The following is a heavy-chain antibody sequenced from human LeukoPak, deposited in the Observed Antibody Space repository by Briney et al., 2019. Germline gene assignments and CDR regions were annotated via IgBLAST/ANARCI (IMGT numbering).Heavy chain of an antibody. J-gene: IGHJ4*02. D-gene: IGHD3-9*01. Sequence: PGGSLRLSCAASGFTFSSYSMNWVRQAPGKGLEWVSYISSSSSTIYYADSVKGRFTISRDNAKNSLYLQMNSLRAEDTAVYYCARAYDILTGGDFGCWGQGTLVTVSS. V-gene: IGHV3-48*01. CDR3: ARAYDILTGGDFGC. CDR2: ISSSSSTI. CDR1: GFTFSSYS.